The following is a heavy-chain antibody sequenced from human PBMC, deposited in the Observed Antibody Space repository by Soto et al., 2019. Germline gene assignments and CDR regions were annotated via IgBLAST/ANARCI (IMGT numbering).Heavy chain of an antibody. CDR1: GGSISSYY. D-gene: IGHD2-2*01. CDR2: IYYSGST. J-gene: IGHJ5*02. CDR3: ARGRGDIVVEFDP. V-gene: IGHV4-59*08. Sequence: SETLSLTCTVSGGSISSYYWSWIRQPPGKGLEWIGYIYYSGSTNYNPSLKSRVTISVDTSKNQFSLKLSSVTAADTAVYYCARGRGDIVVEFDPWGQGTLVTVSS.